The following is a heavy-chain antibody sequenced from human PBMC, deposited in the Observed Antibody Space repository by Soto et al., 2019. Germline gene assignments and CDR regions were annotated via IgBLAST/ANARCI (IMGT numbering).Heavy chain of an antibody. V-gene: IGHV3-7*03. J-gene: IGHJ6*02. Sequence: HPGGSLRLSCAASGFTFSSYWMSWVRQAPGKGLEWVANIKQDGSEKYYVDSVKGRFTISRDNAKNSLYLQMNSLRAEDTAVYYCCGGDYKYYYGMDVWGQGTTVTVSS. D-gene: IGHD2-21*02. CDR1: GFTFSSYW. CDR3: CGGDYKYYYGMDV. CDR2: IKQDGSEK.